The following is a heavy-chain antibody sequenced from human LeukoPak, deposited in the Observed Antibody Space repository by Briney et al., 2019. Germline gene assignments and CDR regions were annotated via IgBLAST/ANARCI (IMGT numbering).Heavy chain of an antibody. CDR2: INQFGIEK. CDR3: AKDRTGTREAEDY. V-gene: IGHV3-7*01. D-gene: IGHD1/OR15-1a*01. J-gene: IGHJ4*02. CDR1: GFTFSSYW. Sequence: GGSLRLSCAASGFTFSSYWMSWVRQAPGKGLEWVANINQFGIEKYYVGSVKGRFTISRDNAKNSLYLQMNSLRAEDTAVYYCAKDRTGTREAEDYWGQGTLVTVSS.